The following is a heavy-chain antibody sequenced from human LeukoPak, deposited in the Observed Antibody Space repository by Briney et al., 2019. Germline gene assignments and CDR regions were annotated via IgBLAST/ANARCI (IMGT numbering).Heavy chain of an antibody. CDR2: IYFSGST. CDR3: ARGGSSWARYWFDP. CDR1: GGSISSSSYY. Sequence: SETLSLTCTVSGGSISSSSYYWGWIRQPPGKGLEWIGSIYFSGSTYYNPSLKSRVTISVDTSKNQFSLKLSSVTAADTAVYYCARGGSSWARYWFDPWGQGTLVTVSS. D-gene: IGHD6-13*01. J-gene: IGHJ5*02. V-gene: IGHV4-39*07.